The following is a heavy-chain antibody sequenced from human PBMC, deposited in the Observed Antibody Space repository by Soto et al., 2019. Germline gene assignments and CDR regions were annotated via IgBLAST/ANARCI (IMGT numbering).Heavy chain of an antibody. D-gene: IGHD5-18*01. J-gene: IGHJ5*02. CDR2: IYYTGST. V-gene: IGHV4-39*01. CDR3: ARGGYSYGNWIRFDT. CDR1: CGSISSSSYY. Sequence: SDTLSLTCTVSCGSISSSSYYWVLIRHPPWKGLEWIGNIYYTGSTYQNPSLKSRVTISVDTSKNQFSLKVSSLTAADTAVYYCARGGYSYGNWIRFDTWGQGTLVTVSS.